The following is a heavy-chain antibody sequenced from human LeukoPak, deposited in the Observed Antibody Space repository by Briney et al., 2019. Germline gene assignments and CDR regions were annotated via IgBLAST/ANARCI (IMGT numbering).Heavy chain of an antibody. CDR1: GFPFSSYA. CDR3: ARAQHRGWGFDY. D-gene: IGHD1-26*01. CDR2: ISYDGSYK. J-gene: IGHJ4*02. Sequence: GGSLRLSCAASGFPFSSYAMHWVRQAPGKGLEWVAVISYDGSYKHYADSVKDRFTISRDIPKNTVYLQMNSLTVEDTAVYSCARAQHRGWGFDYWGQGTLVTVSS. V-gene: IGHV3-30*04.